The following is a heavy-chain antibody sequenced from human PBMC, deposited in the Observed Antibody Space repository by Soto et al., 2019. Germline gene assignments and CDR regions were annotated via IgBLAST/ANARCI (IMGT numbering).Heavy chain of an antibody. CDR1: GFTFSAYA. V-gene: IGHV3-23*01. CDR2: ISGTSPST. J-gene: IGHJ4*02. Sequence: EVQLLESGGGLVQPGGSLRLSCAASGFTFSAYAMSWFRQAPGKGLEWVSAISGTSPSTYYAASVQGRFSISTASSRKTLFLLMTTLRAEDTAVYFCASRIFGVEYWGQGTLVTVSS. D-gene: IGHD3-3*01. CDR3: ASRIFGVEY.